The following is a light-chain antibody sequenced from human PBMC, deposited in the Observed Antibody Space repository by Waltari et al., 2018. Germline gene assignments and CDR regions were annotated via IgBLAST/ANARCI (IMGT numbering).Light chain of an antibody. J-gene: IGKJ4*01. CDR2: DAN. CDR3: QQRSNWPMT. V-gene: IGKV3-11*01. CDR1: QGISND. Sequence: EVVLTQSPATLSLSPGETATLSCRASQGISNDLAWYQHKPGQAPRLLIYDANNRATGIPARFGGSGSGTDFTLTISSLDPEDFAVYFCQQRSNWPMTFGGGTKVEIK.